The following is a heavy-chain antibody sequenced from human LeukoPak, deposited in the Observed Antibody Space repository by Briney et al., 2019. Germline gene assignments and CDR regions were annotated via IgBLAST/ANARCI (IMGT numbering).Heavy chain of an antibody. CDR2: FDPEDGET. Sequence: ASVKVSCKVSGYTLTELSMHWVRQAPGKGLEWMGGFDPEDGETIYAQKFQGRVTMTEDTSTDTAYMELSSLRSEDTTVYYCATWSGSYSYFDYWGQGTLVTVSS. CDR1: GYTLTELS. V-gene: IGHV1-24*01. CDR3: ATWSGSYSYFDY. J-gene: IGHJ4*02. D-gene: IGHD1-26*01.